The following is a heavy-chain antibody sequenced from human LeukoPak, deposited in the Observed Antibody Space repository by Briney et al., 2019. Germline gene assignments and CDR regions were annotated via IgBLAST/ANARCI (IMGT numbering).Heavy chain of an antibody. CDR2: TYDSGST. CDR3: ARDLYYGSAGNYGMDV. CDR1: GGSISSYY. D-gene: IGHD3-10*01. J-gene: IGHJ6*02. Sequence: SSETLSLTCTLSGGSISSYYWSWVRQPPGKGLEWIGFTYDSGSTNYNPSLKSRVTISVDTSKNQFSLKLSSVTAADTAVYYCARDLYYGSAGNYGMDVWGQGTTVTVSS. V-gene: IGHV4-59*01.